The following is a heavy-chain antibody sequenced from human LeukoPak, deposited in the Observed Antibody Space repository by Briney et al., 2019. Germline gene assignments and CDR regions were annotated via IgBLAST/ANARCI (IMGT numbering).Heavy chain of an antibody. CDR3: ARGPNKSDGGNSGSAWFDP. CDR2: ISHSGST. J-gene: IGHJ5*02. V-gene: IGHV4-34*01. D-gene: IGHD4-23*01. Sequence: SETLSLTCTVYGGSFSDYYWSWIRQPPGKGLEWIGEISHSGSTKFNPSLKSRVTISVDTSRNQFSLNLTSVTAADTAVYYCARGPNKSDGGNSGSAWFDPWGQGTLVTVSS. CDR1: GGSFSDYY.